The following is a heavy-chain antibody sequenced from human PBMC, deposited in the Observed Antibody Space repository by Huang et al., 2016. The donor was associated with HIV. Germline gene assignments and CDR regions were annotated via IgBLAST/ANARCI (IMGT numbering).Heavy chain of an antibody. D-gene: IGHD1-7*01. Sequence: VESGGRLVQPGGSIRLSCVGSTFRFGAYWMSWVPQSPGKGLEWVANIKQDESEKYYVDSVKGRFNISRDNAKKVLFLEMNNVRVEDTATYYCATKTAAMYIWGQGTTVTVS. V-gene: IGHV3-7*01. CDR1: TFRFGAYW. CDR2: IKQDESEK. J-gene: IGHJ6*02. CDR3: ATKTAAMYI.